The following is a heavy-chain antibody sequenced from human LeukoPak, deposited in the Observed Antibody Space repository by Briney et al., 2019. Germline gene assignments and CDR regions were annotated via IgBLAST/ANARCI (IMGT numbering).Heavy chain of an antibody. CDR2: LSYSGST. CDR1: GGFISSGDYY. V-gene: IGHV4-30-4*01. J-gene: IGHJ3*02. Sequence: PSQTLSLTCTVSGGFISSGDYYWSWIRQPPGKGLEWIGYLSYSGSTHYNPSLKSRVTISLDTSKNQFSLKLSSVTAADTAVYSCARADILNNAFDIWGQGTMVTVSS. D-gene: IGHD2-21*01. CDR3: ARADILNNAFDI.